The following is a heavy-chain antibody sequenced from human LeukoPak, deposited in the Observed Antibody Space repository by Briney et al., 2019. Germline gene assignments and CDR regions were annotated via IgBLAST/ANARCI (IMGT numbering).Heavy chain of an antibody. CDR2: IYTSGST. CDR3: ARSDSSSWYSGYYFDY. J-gene: IGHJ4*02. D-gene: IGHD6-13*01. CDR1: GVSISSGSYY. V-gene: IGHV4-61*02. Sequence: SETLSLTCTVSGVSISSGSYYWSWLRQPAGKGLEWIVRIYTSGSTNYNPSLKSRVTISVDTSKNQFSLKLSSVTAADTAVYYCARSDSSSWYSGYYFDYWGQGTLVTVSS.